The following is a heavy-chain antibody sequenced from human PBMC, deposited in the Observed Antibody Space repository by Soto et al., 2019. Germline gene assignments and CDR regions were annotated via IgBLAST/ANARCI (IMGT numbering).Heavy chain of an antibody. CDR3: ARSERTVAGTNAFDI. CDR1: GYTFTSYG. J-gene: IGHJ3*02. D-gene: IGHD6-19*01. V-gene: IGHV1-18*01. CDR2: ISAYNGNT. Sequence: ASVKVSCKASGYTFTSYGISWVRQAPGQGLEWMGWISAYNGNTNYAQKLQGRVTMTTDTSTSTAYMELRSLRSDDTALYYCARSERTVAGTNAFDIWGQGTMVTVSS.